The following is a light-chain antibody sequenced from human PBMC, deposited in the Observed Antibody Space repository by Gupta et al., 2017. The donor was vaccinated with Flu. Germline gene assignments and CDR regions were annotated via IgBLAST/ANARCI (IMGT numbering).Light chain of an antibody. CDR2: DVS. V-gene: IGLV2-11*01. J-gene: IGLJ3*02. CDR3: CSYAGSYTWV. Sequence: VTITCTGTSGDVGGYNYVSWDQQHTGKAPNLMIYDVSKRPAGVPDRFSGSKSGNTASLTISGLQAEDEADYYCCSYAGSYTWVFGGGTKLTVL. CDR1: SGDVGGYNY.